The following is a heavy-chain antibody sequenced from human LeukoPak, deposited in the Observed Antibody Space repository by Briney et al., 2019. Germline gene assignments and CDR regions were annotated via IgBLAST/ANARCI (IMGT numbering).Heavy chain of an antibody. D-gene: IGHD3-22*01. Sequence: ASVKVSFKASGYTFSIYGITWVRQAPGQGQEGMGWISVYSGETNYAQKLQDRVTVTTDTSTRTAYLELRSLRSDDTAVYYCASNTGSDSSGYAYWGQGTLVTVSS. CDR2: ISVYSGET. CDR3: ASNTGSDSSGYAY. J-gene: IGHJ4*02. CDR1: GYTFSIYG. V-gene: IGHV1-18*01.